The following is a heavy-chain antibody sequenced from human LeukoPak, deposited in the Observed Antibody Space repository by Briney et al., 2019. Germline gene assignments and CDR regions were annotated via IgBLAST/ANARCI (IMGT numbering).Heavy chain of an antibody. CDR3: ARDPLGSYGYYFDY. D-gene: IGHD5-18*01. J-gene: IGHJ4*02. Sequence: SQTLSLTCTVSGGSISSGDYYWSWIRQPPGKGLEWIGYIYYSGSTYYNPSLKSRVTISVDTSKNQFSLKLSSVTAADTAVYYCARDPLGSYGYYFDYWGQGTLVTVSS. CDR2: IYYSGST. CDR1: GGSISSGDYY. V-gene: IGHV4-30-4*01.